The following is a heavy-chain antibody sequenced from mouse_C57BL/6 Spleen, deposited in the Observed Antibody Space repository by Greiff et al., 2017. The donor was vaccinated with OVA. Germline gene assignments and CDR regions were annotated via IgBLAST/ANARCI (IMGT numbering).Heavy chain of an antibody. CDR2: INPYNGGT. J-gene: IGHJ2*01. V-gene: IGHV1-19*01. Sequence: EVQLQESGPVLVKPGASVKMSCKASGYTFTDYYMNWVKQSHGKSLEWIGVINPYNGGTSYNQKFKGKATLTVDKSSSTAYMELNSLTSEDSAVYYCARRDDYDYFDYWGQGTTLTVSS. CDR1: GYTFTDYY. CDR3: ARRDDYDYFDY. D-gene: IGHD2-4*01.